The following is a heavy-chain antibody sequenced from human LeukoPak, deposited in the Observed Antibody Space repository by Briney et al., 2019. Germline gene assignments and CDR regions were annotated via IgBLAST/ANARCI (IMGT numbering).Heavy chain of an antibody. J-gene: IGHJ5*02. CDR1: GYSISSGYY. CDR3: ARGPHESWFDA. Sequence: SETLSLTCTVSGYSISSGYYWGWIRQPPGKGLEWIGSIYHSGSTYYNPSLKSRVTISVDTSRNQFSLKLSSVTAEDTAVYYCARGPHESWFDAWGQGTLVTVAS. CDR2: IYHSGST. V-gene: IGHV4-38-2*02.